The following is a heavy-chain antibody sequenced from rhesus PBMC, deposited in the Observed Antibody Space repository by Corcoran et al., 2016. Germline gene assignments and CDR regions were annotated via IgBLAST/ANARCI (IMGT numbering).Heavy chain of an antibody. CDR1: GGSISGAYD. CDR3: ASRGYESCYYHDY. D-gene: IGHD3-28*01. V-gene: IGHV4-76*01. J-gene: IGHJ4*01. CDR2: SSGSSGRT. Sequence: QVQLQESGPGLVKPSETLSLTCAASGGSISGAYDWRWIRQPPGKGLQWIGYSSGSSGRTNHNPSRKNGVTISKDTSKNQFSLKLSSVNAADTAVYYCASRGYESCYYHDYWGQGVLVTVSS.